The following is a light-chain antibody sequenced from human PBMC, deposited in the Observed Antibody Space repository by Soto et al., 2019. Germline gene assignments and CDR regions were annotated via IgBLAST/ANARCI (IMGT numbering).Light chain of an antibody. Sequence: DLVLTQTPLSSPVTIGQPASISCRSSQSLVHSDGNAYLNWLHQRPGQPPRLLIYKTSNRFSGVPDRFSGSGAGTDFTLRISRVEAEVVGIFYCMQGTHFPLAFGQGTKVEIK. CDR1: QSLVHSDGNAY. V-gene: IGKV2-24*01. CDR3: MQGTHFPLA. CDR2: KTS. J-gene: IGKJ1*01.